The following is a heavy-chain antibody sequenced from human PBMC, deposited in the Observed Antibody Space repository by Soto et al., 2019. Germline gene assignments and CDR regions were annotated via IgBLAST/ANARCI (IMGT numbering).Heavy chain of an antibody. CDR3: ARDREELRYFDSEFDY. J-gene: IGHJ4*02. CDR1: GFTFSSYW. V-gene: IGHV3-7*01. CDR2: IKQDGSEK. Sequence: GGSLRLSCAASGFTFSSYWMSWVRQAPGKGLEWVANIKQDGSEKYYVDSVKGRFTISRDNAKNSLYLQMNSLRAEDTAVYYCARDREELRYFDSEFDYWGQGTLGTVSS. D-gene: IGHD3-9*01.